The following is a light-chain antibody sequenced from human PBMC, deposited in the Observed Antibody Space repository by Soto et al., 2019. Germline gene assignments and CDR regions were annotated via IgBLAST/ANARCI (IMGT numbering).Light chain of an antibody. V-gene: IGKV3-15*01. CDR3: QQYNNWPPKT. J-gene: IGKJ1*01. CDR1: QSVSSN. CDR2: GAS. Sequence: EIVMTQSPATLSVSPGERATLSCRASQSVSSNLAWYQQKPGQAPRLLIYGASTRATGIPARFSGSGSGTEFTLNISSLQSEDFAVYYCQQYNNWPPKTFGQGTKV.